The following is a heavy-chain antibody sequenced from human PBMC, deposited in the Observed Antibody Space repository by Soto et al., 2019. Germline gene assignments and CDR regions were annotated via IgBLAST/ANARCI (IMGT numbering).Heavy chain of an antibody. Sequence: ASVKVSCKASGYTFTSYYMHWVRQAPGQGLEWMGIINPSGGSTSYAQKFQGRVTMTRDTSTSTVYMELSSLRSEDTAVYYCARESAPGYYDSSGYNIFDYWGQGTLVTVSS. CDR1: GYTFTSYY. D-gene: IGHD3-22*01. CDR2: INPSGGST. V-gene: IGHV1-46*01. J-gene: IGHJ4*02. CDR3: ARESAPGYYDSSGYNIFDY.